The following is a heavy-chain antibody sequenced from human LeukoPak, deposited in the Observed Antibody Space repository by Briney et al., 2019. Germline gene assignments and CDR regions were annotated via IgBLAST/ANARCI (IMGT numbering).Heavy chain of an antibody. D-gene: IGHD3-22*01. CDR3: ARVMIVVVSDAFDI. V-gene: IGHV4-31*03. Sequence: SETLSLTCTVSGASISSGGNYWSWIRQHPGKGLEWIGHISYSGTTNYKPSLKSRVIISMDTSKNQFSLRLSSVTAADTAVYYCARVMIVVVSDAFDIWGQGTMVTVSS. CDR1: GASISSGGNY. CDR2: ISYSGTT. J-gene: IGHJ3*02.